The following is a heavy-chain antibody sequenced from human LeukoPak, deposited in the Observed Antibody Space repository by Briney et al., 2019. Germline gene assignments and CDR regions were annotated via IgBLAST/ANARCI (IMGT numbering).Heavy chain of an antibody. D-gene: IGHD2-2*01. CDR2: TSSSGNTI. CDR3: ARGYCSSISCYPYYYYMDV. J-gene: IGHJ6*03. Sequence: GGSLRLSCAASGFTFSSYRMNWVRQAPGKGLEWVSYTSSSGNTIYYADSVKGRFTISRDNAKNSLYLQMNSLRAEDTAVYYCARGYCSSISCYPYYYYMDVWGKGTTVTVSS. V-gene: IGHV3-48*01. CDR1: GFTFSSYR.